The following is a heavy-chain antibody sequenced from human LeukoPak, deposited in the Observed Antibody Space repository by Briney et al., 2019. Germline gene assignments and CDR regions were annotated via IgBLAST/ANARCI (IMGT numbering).Heavy chain of an antibody. CDR3: ARDRRRRDGYILVHWFDP. Sequence: SETLSLTCTVSGGSISSYYWSWIRQPPGKGLEWIGYIYYGGSTNYNPSLKSRVTISVDTSKNQFSLKLSSVTAADTAVYYCARDRRRRDGYILVHWFDPWGQGTLVTVSS. J-gene: IGHJ5*02. CDR1: GGSISSYY. V-gene: IGHV4-59*01. CDR2: IYYGGST. D-gene: IGHD5-24*01.